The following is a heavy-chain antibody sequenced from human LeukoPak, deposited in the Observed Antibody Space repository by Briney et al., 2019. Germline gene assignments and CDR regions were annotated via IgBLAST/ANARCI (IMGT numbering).Heavy chain of an antibody. D-gene: IGHD5-12*01. J-gene: IGHJ5*02. CDR2: INPNSGAT. CDR3: ASDNSGYPPYDP. CDR1: GYTFTGYF. Sequence: PGGSLRLSCAASGYTFTGYFMHWVRQAPGQGLEWMGWINPNSGATNYAQKFHGRVTMTRDTSISTAYMELSSLRSDDTAVYYCASDNSGYPPYDPWGQGTLVTVSS. V-gene: IGHV1-2*02.